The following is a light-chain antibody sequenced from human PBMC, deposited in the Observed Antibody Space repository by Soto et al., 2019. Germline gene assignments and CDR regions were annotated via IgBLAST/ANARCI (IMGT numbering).Light chain of an antibody. CDR2: GAS. CDR3: QLVGNSLT. CDR1: QSVDTGF. V-gene: IGKV3-20*01. Sequence: VLTQSPATLSLSPGERATLSCRARQSVDTGFLDWYQHKPGQAPRLLIYGASNRATGIPDRFSGSGSGTDFTLTSSRLEPEDFAVYYCQLVGNSLTCGPGTKVDIK. J-gene: IGKJ3*01.